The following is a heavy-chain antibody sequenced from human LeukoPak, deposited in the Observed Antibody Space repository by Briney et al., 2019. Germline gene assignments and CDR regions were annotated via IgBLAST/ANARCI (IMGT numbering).Heavy chain of an antibody. D-gene: IGHD2-2*01. CDR3: TRPESSSSLACDH. V-gene: IGHV3-74*01. J-gene: IGHJ4*02. CDR1: GFTVSSNY. CDR2: INSDGSTT. Sequence: GGSLRLSCAASGFTVSSNYMSWVRQAPGKGLVWVSRINSDGSTTNYADSVKGRFIISRDNAKNTLYLQMNSLRAEDTAVYYCTRPESSSSLACDHWGQGTLVTVSS.